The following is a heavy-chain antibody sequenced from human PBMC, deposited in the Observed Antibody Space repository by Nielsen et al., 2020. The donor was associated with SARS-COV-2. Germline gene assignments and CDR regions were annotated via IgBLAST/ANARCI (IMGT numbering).Heavy chain of an antibody. J-gene: IGHJ3*02. D-gene: IGHD3-3*01. V-gene: IGHV3-21*01. CDR2: ISSRSDYI. CDR3: ARDGGRRTMFGVNHRVRKDAFDI. Sequence: VRQAPGKGLERVSFISSRSDYIYYADSMKGRFTISRDNAKNSLFLQMNRLRVEDTAVYYCARDGGRRTMFGVNHRVRKDAFDIWGQGTMVTVSS.